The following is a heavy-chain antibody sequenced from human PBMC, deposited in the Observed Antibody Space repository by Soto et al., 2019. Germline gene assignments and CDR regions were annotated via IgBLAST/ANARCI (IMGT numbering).Heavy chain of an antibody. CDR2: IYTSGST. J-gene: IGHJ4*02. V-gene: IGHV4-4*07. Sequence: QVQLQESGPGLVKPSETLSRTCTVSGGSISSYYWSWIRQPAGKGLEWIGRIYTSGSTNYNPSLKSRVTMSVDTSKNQFSLKLSSVTAADTAVYYCAGDMDDFWSGYPFWGQGTLVTVSS. CDR3: AGDMDDFWSGYPF. D-gene: IGHD3-3*01. CDR1: GGSISSYY.